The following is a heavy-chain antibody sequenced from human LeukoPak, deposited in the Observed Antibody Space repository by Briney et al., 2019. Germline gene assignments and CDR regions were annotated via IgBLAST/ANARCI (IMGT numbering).Heavy chain of an antibody. CDR3: AKLQIGGSGSYSEDV. J-gene: IGHJ6*04. CDR2: ISGSGGST. D-gene: IGHD3-10*01. Sequence: GGSLRLSCAASGFTFSSYGMSWVRQAPGKGLEWVSAISGSGGSTYYADSVKGRFTISRDNSKNTLYLQMNSLRAEDTAVYYCAKLQIGGSGSYSEDVWGKGTTVTISS. V-gene: IGHV3-23*01. CDR1: GFTFSSYG.